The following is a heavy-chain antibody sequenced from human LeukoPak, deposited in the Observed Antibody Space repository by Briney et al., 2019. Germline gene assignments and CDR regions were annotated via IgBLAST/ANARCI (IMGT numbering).Heavy chain of an antibody. J-gene: IGHJ4*01. V-gene: IGHV3-23*01. Sequence: GGSLRLSCAVSGFTFSNYDMSWVRQAPGKGLEWVSATTASGGPTNYADSVKGRFTISRDNSKNTLYLQMNSLRAEDTAIYYCAKKKSVTGTKGGFDYWGQGPLVTVSS. CDR2: TTASGGPT. CDR1: GFTFSNYD. D-gene: IGHD1-1*01. CDR3: AKKKSVTGTKGGFDY.